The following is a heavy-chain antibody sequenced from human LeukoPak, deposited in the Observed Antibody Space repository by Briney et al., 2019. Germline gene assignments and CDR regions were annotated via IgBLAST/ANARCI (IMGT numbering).Heavy chain of an antibody. D-gene: IGHD1-1*01. V-gene: IGHV1-46*01. J-gene: IGHJ4*02. Sequence: ASVKVSCKASGYTFTSYYMHWVRQAPGQGLEWMGIINPSGGSTSYAQKFQGRVTMTRDTSISTAYMELSRLRSDDTAVYYCARPRYNWNDYYFDYWGQGTLVTVSS. CDR1: GYTFTSYY. CDR2: INPSGGST. CDR3: ARPRYNWNDYYFDY.